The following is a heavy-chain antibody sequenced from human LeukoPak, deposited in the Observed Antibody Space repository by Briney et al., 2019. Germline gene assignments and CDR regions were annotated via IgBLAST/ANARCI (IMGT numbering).Heavy chain of an antibody. CDR2: INPNSGGT. J-gene: IGHJ6*02. V-gene: IGHV1-2*02. Sequence: ASVKVSCKASGGTFSSYAISWVRQAPGQGLEWMGWINPNSGGTNYAQKFQGRVTMTRDTSISTAYMELSRLRSDDTAVYYCARGYHGMDVWGQGTTVTVSS. CDR1: GGTFSSYA. CDR3: ARGYHGMDV.